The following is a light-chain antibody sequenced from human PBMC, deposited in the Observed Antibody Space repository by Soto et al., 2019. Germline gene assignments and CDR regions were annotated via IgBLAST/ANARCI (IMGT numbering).Light chain of an antibody. Sequence: DIQMTQSPSSLSASVGDRVTITCRASQSISSYLNWYQQKPGKAPKLLIYAASSLQSGVPSRFSGSGSGTDFTLTISSLQPEDFATYYCQQSYSTPPGFGQGTKVDI. CDR3: QQSYSTPPG. J-gene: IGKJ1*01. V-gene: IGKV1-39*01. CDR1: QSISSY. CDR2: AAS.